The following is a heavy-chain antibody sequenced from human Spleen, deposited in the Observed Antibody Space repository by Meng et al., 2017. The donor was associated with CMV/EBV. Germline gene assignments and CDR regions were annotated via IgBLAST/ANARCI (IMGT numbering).Heavy chain of an antibody. CDR2: IIPIFGTA. V-gene: IGHV1-69*05. J-gene: IGHJ5*02. D-gene: IGHD2-2*01. Sequence: YAISWVRPAPVQGLELMGVIIPIFGTANYAQTFQGRVTITTDESTSAAYMELSSLRTEDTAVYYCARERPGYCSSTSCRTFFNWFDPWGQGTLVTVSS. CDR1: YA. CDR3: ARERPGYCSSTSCRTFFNWFDP.